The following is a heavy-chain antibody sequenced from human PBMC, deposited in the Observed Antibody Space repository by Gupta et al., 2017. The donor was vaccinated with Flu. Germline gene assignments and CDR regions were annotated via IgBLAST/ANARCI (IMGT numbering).Heavy chain of an antibody. CDR3: AKDGAIMVRGHPNWFDP. CDR1: GFTFSTYG. D-gene: IGHD3-10*01. J-gene: IGHJ5*02. CDR2: IWYDGSNE. Sequence: QVQLVESGGGVVQPGRSLRLSCVASGFTFSTYGMPWVRQAPGKGLEWVAVIWYDGSNENYADSVKGRFTIYRDNSKSTLYLQMNSLRVEDTAVYYCAKDGAIMVRGHPNWFDPWGQGTLVTVSS. V-gene: IGHV3-33*06.